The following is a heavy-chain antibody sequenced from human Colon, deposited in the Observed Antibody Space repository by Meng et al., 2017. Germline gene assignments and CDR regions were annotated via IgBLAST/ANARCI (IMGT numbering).Heavy chain of an antibody. CDR2: VYYDGTT. J-gene: IGHJ4*02. Sequence: QVQLQGVGPGLVRPSETLSLTCTVSGDSVNNRTYYWTWIRQPPEKGLEWIGYVYYDGTTNYNPFLESRLTMSIDTSKNQFSLKLSSVTAADTAVYYCARDWGSGTPYWGQGTLVTVSS. CDR1: GDSVNNRTYY. D-gene: IGHD3-10*01. CDR3: ARDWGSGTPY. V-gene: IGHV4-61*01.